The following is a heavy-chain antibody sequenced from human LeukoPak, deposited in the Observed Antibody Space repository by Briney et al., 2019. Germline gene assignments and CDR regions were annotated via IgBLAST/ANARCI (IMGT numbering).Heavy chain of an antibody. J-gene: IGHJ5*02. CDR1: GGSISSSSYY. D-gene: IGHD3-22*01. V-gene: IGHV4-39*01. Sequence: SEILSLTCTVSGGSISSSSYYWGWIRQPPGKGLEWIGSIYYSGSTYYNPSLKSRVTISVDTSKNQFSLKLSSVTAAGTAVYYCARHRGDYYDGSGYYPWGQGTLVTASS. CDR2: IYYSGST. CDR3: ARHRGDYYDGSGYYP.